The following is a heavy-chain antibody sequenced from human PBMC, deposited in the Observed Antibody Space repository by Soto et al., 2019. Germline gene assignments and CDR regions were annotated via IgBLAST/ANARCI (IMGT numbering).Heavy chain of an antibody. CDR2: INPNSGGT. Sequence: QVQLVQSGAEVKKXGXSVKVSCKASGYTFTGYYMHWVRQAPGQGLEWMGWINPNSGGTNYAQKFQGWVTMTRDTSISTAYMELSRLRSDDTAVYYCARGGKLLVSHYYYGMDVWGQGTTVTVSS. D-gene: IGHD6-13*01. CDR3: ARGGKLLVSHYYYGMDV. CDR1: GYTFTGYY. V-gene: IGHV1-2*04. J-gene: IGHJ6*02.